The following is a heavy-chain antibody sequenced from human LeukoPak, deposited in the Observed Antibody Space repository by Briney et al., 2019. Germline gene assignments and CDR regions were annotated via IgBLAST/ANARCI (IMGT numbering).Heavy chain of an antibody. Sequence: PSETLSLTCTVSGGSISSSSYYWGWLRQPPGTGLEWFGSIYYSGSTNNNPSLKSRVTISGDTAKKQFTWKLRSVTAAACAIVSRARRRTMFGYFAGEFHYWGQKTLLTVSS. CDR1: GGSISSSSYY. D-gene: IGHD3-10*02. J-gene: IGHJ4*02. V-gene: IGHV4-39*01. CDR2: IYYSGST. CDR3: ARRRTMFGYFAGEFHY.